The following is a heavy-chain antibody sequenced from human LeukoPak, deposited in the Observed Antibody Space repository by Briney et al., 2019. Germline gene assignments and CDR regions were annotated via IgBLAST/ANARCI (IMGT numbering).Heavy chain of an antibody. CDR2: ISWNSGSI. CDR1: GFTFDDYA. D-gene: IGHD2-15*01. V-gene: IGHV3-9*03. J-gene: IGHJ3*02. Sequence: PGGSLRLSCAASGFTFDDYAMHWVRQAPGKGLEWVSGISWNSGSIGYADSVKGRFTISRDNAKNSLYLQMNSLRAEDMALYYCATGATSYDAFDIWGQGTMVTVSS. CDR3: ATGATSYDAFDI.